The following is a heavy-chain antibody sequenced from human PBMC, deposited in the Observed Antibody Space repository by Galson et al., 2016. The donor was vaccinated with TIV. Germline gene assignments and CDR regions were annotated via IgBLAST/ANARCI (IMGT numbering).Heavy chain of an antibody. V-gene: IGHV3-23*01. CDR2: ISGGGGST. CDR3: TKVPSSGFSYYYGLDV. D-gene: IGHD3-22*01. J-gene: IGHJ6*02. CDR1: GFTFSIFA. Sequence: SLRLSSAASGFTFSIFAMTWVRQAPGMGLEWVSAISGGGGSTYYADSVKGRFTISRDNSKNTLFLQMNSLRAEDTAVYYCTKVPSSGFSYYYGLDVWGQGTTVTVSS.